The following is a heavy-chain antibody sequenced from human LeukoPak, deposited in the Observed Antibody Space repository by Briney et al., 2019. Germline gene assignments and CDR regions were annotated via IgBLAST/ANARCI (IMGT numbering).Heavy chain of an antibody. CDR2: ISGGGSSI. CDR1: GFTFSGYY. Sequence: GGSLRLSCAASGFTFSGYYMSWIRQAPGKGLEWISYISGGGSSIFYAGSVKDRFTISRDNARDSLFLQMNSLGADDTARYYCARGRDSDGYYYHIDVWGKGTTVTVSS. D-gene: IGHD3-22*01. J-gene: IGHJ6*03. CDR3: ARGRDSDGYYYHIDV. V-gene: IGHV3-11*01.